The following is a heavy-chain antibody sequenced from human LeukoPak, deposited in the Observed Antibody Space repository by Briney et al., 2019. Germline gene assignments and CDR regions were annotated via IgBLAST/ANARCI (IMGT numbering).Heavy chain of an antibody. CDR2: IYPGDSDT. V-gene: IGHV5-51*01. Sequence: GESLKISCKGSGYSLTSYWIGWVRQMPGKGLEWMGIIYPGDSDTRYSPSFQGQVTISADKSISTAYPQWSSLKASDTAMYYCAINYDYGDYDYLAQGTKVTVSS. J-gene: IGHJ4*02. CDR1: GYSLTSYW. D-gene: IGHD4-17*01. CDR3: AINYDYGDYDY.